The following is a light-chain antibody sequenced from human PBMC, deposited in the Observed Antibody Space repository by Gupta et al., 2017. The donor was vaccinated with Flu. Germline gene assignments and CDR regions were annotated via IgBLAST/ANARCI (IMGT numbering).Light chain of an antibody. Sequence: FSSSPVGDTATSCSRARKGISSYLAWYQQKPGKAPKLLIYAASTWQSGVPYRFSGSGSGTDFTLTISSLQPEDFATYYCQQYSNYPETFGQGTKVEIK. J-gene: IGKJ1*01. V-gene: IGKV1-9*01. CDR3: QQYSNYPET. CDR2: AAS. CDR1: KGISSY.